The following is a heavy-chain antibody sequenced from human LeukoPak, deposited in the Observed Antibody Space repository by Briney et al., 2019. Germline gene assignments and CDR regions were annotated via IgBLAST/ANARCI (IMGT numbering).Heavy chain of an antibody. CDR3: ARSLAVAHFDY. D-gene: IGHD6-19*01. V-gene: IGHV4-30-2*01. Sequence: SETLSLTCAVSGGSISSGGYSWSWIRQPPGKGLEWIGYIYHSGSTYYNPSLKSRVTISVDRSKNQFSLKLSSVTAADTAVYYCARSLAVAHFDYWGQGTLVTVSS. CDR2: IYHSGST. CDR1: GGSISSGGYS. J-gene: IGHJ4*02.